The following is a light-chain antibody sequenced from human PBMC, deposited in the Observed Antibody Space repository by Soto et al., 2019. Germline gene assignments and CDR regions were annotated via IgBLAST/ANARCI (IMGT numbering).Light chain of an antibody. V-gene: IGKV3-20*01. CDR3: QHYGGSPPVT. CDR1: QSVSSSY. Sequence: EIVLTQSPGTLSLSPGERATLSCRASQSVSSSYLAWYQQKPGLAPRLLIYGASSRATGIPDRFSGSGSGADFTLTISRLEPEEFAVDYCQHYGGSPPVTFGQGTKLEIK. J-gene: IGKJ2*01. CDR2: GAS.